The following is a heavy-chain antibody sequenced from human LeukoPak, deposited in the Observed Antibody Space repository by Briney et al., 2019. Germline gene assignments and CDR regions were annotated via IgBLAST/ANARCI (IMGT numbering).Heavy chain of an antibody. Sequence: ASVTVSCTVSGSTLTDLSMHWVRQAPGKGLAWMGGFDPEDGETIYAQKFQGRVTMTEDTSTDTAYMELSSLRSEDTAVYYCGTVILRAAGTGYWFDPWGQGTLVTVSS. CDR2: FDPEDGET. CDR1: GSTLTDLS. D-gene: IGHD6-13*01. J-gene: IGHJ5*02. V-gene: IGHV1-24*01. CDR3: GTVILRAAGTGYWFDP.